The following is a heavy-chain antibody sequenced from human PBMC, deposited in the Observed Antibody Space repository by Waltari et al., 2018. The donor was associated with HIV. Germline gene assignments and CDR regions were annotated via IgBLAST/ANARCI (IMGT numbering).Heavy chain of an antibody. D-gene: IGHD3-22*01. CDR1: GFTVSSKY. CDR2: IYSGGIT. V-gene: IGHV3-53*02. J-gene: IGHJ6*02. CDR3: ARDPYYYDSSGPYGMDV. Sequence: EVQLVETGGGLLKPGGSRSLSWAASGFTVSSKYLSWVSQAPGKGLEWVSVIYSGGITYYADSVKGRFTISRDNSKNTLYLQMNSLRAEDTAVYYCARDPYYYDSSGPYGMDVWGQGTTVTVSS.